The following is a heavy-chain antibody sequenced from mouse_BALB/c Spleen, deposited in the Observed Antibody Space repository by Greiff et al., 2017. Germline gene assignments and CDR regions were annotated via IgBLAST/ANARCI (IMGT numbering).Heavy chain of an antibody. CDR2: ILPGSGST. CDR1: GYTFSSYW. V-gene: IGHV1-9*01. D-gene: IGHD2-1*01. Sequence: QVQLKQSGAELMKPGASVKISCKATGYTFSSYWIEWVKQRPGHGLEWIGEILPGSGSTNYNEKFKGKATFTADTSSNTAYMQLSSLTSEDSAVYYCARRNYGNFSWFAYWGQGTLVTVSA. J-gene: IGHJ3*01. CDR3: ARRNYGNFSWFAY.